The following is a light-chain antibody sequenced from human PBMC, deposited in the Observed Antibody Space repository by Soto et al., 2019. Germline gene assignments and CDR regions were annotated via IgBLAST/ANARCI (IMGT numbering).Light chain of an antibody. V-gene: IGKV3-11*01. J-gene: IGKJ2*01. CDR1: QSVSSY. Sequence: EIVLTQSPATLSLSPGERATLSCRASQSVSSYLAWYQQKPCQAHRLIIYDASNRATGIPARFSGSGSGTDFTLTISRLVPEDYAVYYGQQYKNWPTYTVGQGTKVEIK. CDR3: QQYKNWPTYT. CDR2: DAS.